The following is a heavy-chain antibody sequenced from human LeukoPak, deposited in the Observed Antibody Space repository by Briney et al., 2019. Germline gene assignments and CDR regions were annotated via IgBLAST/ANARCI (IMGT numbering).Heavy chain of an antibody. CDR1: GDPLTSHF. CDR3: ARRMATVTNAFDI. J-gene: IGHJ3*02. Sequence: SETLSLTCSVSGDPLTSHFWSWIRQTPGKGLEWIGYVFHSGTTNYSPSLKSRVTISLDTSKKQFYLRLASVTAADTALYYCARRMATVTNAFDIWGRGTMVSVSS. V-gene: IGHV4-59*08. CDR2: VFHSGTT. D-gene: IGHD5-24*01.